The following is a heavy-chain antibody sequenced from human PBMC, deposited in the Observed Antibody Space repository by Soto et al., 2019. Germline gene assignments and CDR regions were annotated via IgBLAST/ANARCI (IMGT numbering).Heavy chain of an antibody. CDR2: INAGNGNT. CDR3: AIYGGNSVYFDY. V-gene: IGHV1-3*01. D-gene: IGHD4-17*01. Sequence: VASVKVSCKASGYTFTSYDMHWVRQAPGQRLEWMGWINAGNGNTKYSQKFQGRVTITRDTSASTAYMELSSLRSEDTAVYYCAIYGGNSVYFDYWGQGTLVTVSS. CDR1: GYTFTSYD. J-gene: IGHJ4*02.